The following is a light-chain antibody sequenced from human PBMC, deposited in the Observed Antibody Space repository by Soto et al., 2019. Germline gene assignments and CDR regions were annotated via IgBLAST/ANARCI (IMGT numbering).Light chain of an antibody. V-gene: IGKV3-15*01. CDR1: QSIGSN. J-gene: IGKJ3*01. CDR3: HQYNSWPST. CDR2: SAS. Sequence: IVMTQSPVTLSVSPGEVATLSCRTSQSIGSNLAWYQQKPGQAPRLLIYSASTRATGVPVRFSGSGSGTEFALSISSLQSEDFAVYYCHQYNSWPSTFGPGTKVDI.